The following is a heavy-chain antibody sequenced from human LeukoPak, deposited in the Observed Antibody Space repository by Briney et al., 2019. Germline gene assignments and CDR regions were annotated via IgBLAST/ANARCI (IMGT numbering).Heavy chain of an antibody. Sequence: GGSLRLSCAASGFTFSSYWMSWVRQAPGEGLEWVANIKQDGSEKYYVDSVKGRFTISRDNAKNSPYLQMNSLRAEDMAVYYCARVDLTYDITNPSRGYFDYWGQGTLVTVSS. V-gene: IGHV3-7*01. J-gene: IGHJ4*02. CDR3: ARVDLTYDITNPSRGYFDY. CDR1: GFTFSSYW. D-gene: IGHD3-9*01. CDR2: IKQDGSEK.